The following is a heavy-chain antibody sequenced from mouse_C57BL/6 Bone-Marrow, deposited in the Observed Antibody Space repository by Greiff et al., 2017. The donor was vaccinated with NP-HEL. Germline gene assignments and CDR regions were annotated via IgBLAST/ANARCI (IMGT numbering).Heavy chain of an antibody. Sequence: QVQLQQPGAELLKPGASVKLSCKASGYTFTSYWITWVKQRPGQGLEWIGDIYPGSGSTNYNEKFKSKATLTVDTSSSTAYMQLSSLTSEDSAVYYCARSFYYSNHFAYWGQGTLVTVSA. CDR1: GYTFTSYW. CDR2: IYPGSGST. D-gene: IGHD2-5*01. CDR3: ARSFYYSNHFAY. V-gene: IGHV1-55*01. J-gene: IGHJ3*01.